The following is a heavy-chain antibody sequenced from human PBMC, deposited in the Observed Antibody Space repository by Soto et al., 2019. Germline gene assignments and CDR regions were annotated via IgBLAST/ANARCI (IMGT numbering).Heavy chain of an antibody. D-gene: IGHD2-15*01. CDR2: ISSSASHI. J-gene: IGHJ5*02. V-gene: IGHV3-21*01. CDR1: GFSFSSYS. Sequence: EAQLVESGGGLVKPGGSLRLSCAASGFSFSSYSMNWVRQAPGKGLEWVSSISSSASHINYADSVKGRFTISRDNAKKSLYLQMNSLRAEDTAVYYCARGYTGYCSGGTCYWFDPWGQGTLVTVSS. CDR3: ARGYTGYCSGGTCYWFDP.